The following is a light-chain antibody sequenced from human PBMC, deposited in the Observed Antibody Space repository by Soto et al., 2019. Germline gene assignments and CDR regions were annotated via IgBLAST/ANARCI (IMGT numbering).Light chain of an antibody. CDR2: AAS. CDR1: QSISTY. CDR3: QQTYSTPPT. Sequence: HMTHSPSSLSASVGDRVTITCRASQSISTYLNWYQQKAGLAPKLLIYAASSLQSGVPSRFSGSGSGTDFTLTISSLQPEDFATYYCQQTYSTPPTFGQGTKVDI. J-gene: IGKJ1*01. V-gene: IGKV1-39*01.